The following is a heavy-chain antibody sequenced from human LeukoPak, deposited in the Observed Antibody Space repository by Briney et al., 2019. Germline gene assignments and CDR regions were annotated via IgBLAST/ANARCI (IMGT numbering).Heavy chain of an antibody. V-gene: IGHV4-30-4*08. CDR3: ARELIAARPEEDY. D-gene: IGHD6-6*01. CDR1: GGSISSGDYY. J-gene: IGHJ4*02. CDR2: IYYSGST. Sequence: TLSLTCTVSGGSISSGDYYWSWIRQPPGKGLEWIGYIYYSGSTYYNPSLKSRVTISVDTSKNQFSLKLSSVTAADTAVYYCARELIAARPEEDYWGQGTLVTVSS.